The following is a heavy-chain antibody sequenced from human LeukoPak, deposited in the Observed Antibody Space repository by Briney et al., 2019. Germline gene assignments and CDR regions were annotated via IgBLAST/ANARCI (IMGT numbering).Heavy chain of an antibody. CDR1: GFTFSSYS. V-gene: IGHV3-21*01. D-gene: IGHD3-10*01. CDR3: AREDSYYYGSESYPFDY. Sequence: GGSLRLSCAASGFTFSSYSMNWVRQAPRKGLEWVSSISSSSSYIYYADSVKGRFTISRDNAKNSLYLQMNSLRAEDTAVYYCAREDSYYYGSESYPFDYWGQGTLVTVSS. J-gene: IGHJ4*02. CDR2: ISSSSSYI.